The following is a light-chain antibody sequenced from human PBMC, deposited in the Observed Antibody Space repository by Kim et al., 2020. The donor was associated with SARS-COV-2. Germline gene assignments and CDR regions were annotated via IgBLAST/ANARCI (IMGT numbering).Light chain of an antibody. J-gene: IGKJ4*01. CDR2: DAS. Sequence: SASVGDRVIIPCQATQHISNYLNWYQSTPGKAPKLLIDDASNLETGVPSRFSGSGSGTDFTFTISSLQPEDIATYYCQQYDTLPLTFGGGSKVEI. CDR3: QQYDTLPLT. V-gene: IGKV1-33*01. CDR1: QHISNY.